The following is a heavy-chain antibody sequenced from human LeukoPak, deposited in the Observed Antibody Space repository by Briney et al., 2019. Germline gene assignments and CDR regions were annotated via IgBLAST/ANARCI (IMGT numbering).Heavy chain of an antibody. J-gene: IGHJ4*02. CDR2: ISYDGSNK. Sequence: GGSLRLSCAASGFTFSGYVMHWVRQAPGKGLEWVAVISYDGSNKYYADSVKGRFTISRDNSKNTLYLQMNSLRAEDTAVYYCAKDPGVVVVAATGLDYWGQGTLVTVSS. V-gene: IGHV3-30*18. D-gene: IGHD2-15*01. CDR1: GFTFSGYV. CDR3: AKDPGVVVVAATGLDY.